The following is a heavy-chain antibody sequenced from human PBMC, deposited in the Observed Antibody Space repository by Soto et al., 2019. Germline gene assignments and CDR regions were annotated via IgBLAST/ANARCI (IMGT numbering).Heavy chain of an antibody. V-gene: IGHV1-2*04. CDR2: INPNSGGT. J-gene: IGHJ6*02. CDR3: ARWAAAGPSGYYGMDV. Sequence: ASVTVSCKASGYTFTGYYMHWVRQAPGQGLEWMGWINPNSGGTNYAQKFQGWVTMTRDTSISTAYMELSRLRSDDTAVYYCARWAAAGPSGYYGMDVWGQGTTVTVS. CDR1: GYTFTGYY. D-gene: IGHD6-13*01.